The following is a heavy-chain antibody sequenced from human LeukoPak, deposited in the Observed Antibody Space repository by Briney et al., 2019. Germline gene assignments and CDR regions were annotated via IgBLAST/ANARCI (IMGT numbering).Heavy chain of an antibody. J-gene: IGHJ4*02. Sequence: VASVKVSCKASGYTFISYYIHWMRQAPGQGPEWMGVINPSDGRTRYAQKLQGRVTMTRDTSTSTLYMDLSSLRSEDTAVYYCARGLDSSGWSYFEYWGQGTLVIVSS. V-gene: IGHV1-46*04. D-gene: IGHD6-19*01. CDR3: ARGLDSSGWSYFEY. CDR2: INPSDGRT. CDR1: GYTFISYY.